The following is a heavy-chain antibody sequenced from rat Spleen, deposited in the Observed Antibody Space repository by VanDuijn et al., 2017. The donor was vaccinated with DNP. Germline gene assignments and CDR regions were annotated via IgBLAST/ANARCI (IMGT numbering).Heavy chain of an antibody. V-gene: IGHV5-7*01. D-gene: IGHD1-1*01. J-gene: IGHJ2*01. CDR2: ISYDGSST. Sequence: EVQLVESGGGLVQPGRSMKLSCAASGFTFSNYDMAWVRQAPKKGLEWVATISYDGSSTYYRDSVKGRFTISRDNAKSTLYLQRDSLRSEDTATYYCARRTQWYFDYWGQGVMVTVSS. CDR1: GFTFSNYD. CDR3: ARRTQWYFDY.